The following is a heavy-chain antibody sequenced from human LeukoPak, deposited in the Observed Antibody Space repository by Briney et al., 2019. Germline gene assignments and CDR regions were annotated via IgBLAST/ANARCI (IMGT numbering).Heavy chain of an antibody. Sequence: ASVKVSCKPSGYTFTGYYLHWVRQAPGQGLEWTGWINPNTGATIYAEKFQGRVTMTRDTSIDPAYMGMRSLRSDDTAVYYCARDRVGSGWPRPWYFEFWGQGTLITVSS. CDR3: ARDRVGSGWPRPWYFEF. D-gene: IGHD6-19*01. J-gene: IGHJ4*02. V-gene: IGHV1-2*02. CDR1: GYTFTGYY. CDR2: INPNTGAT.